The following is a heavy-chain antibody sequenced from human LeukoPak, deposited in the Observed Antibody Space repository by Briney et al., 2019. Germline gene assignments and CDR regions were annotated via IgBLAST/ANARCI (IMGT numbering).Heavy chain of an antibody. V-gene: IGHV4-38-2*02. CDR2: IYHSGST. Sequence: SETLSLTCSVSGYSISSGYYWGWIRQPPGKGLEWIANIYHSGSTYYNPSLKSRVTISVDMSKNQFSLKLSSVTAADTAVYYCARAATKTRYYYYYYMDVWGKGTTVTISS. CDR1: GYSISSGYY. D-gene: IGHD2-15*01. CDR3: ARAATKTRYYYYYYMDV. J-gene: IGHJ6*03.